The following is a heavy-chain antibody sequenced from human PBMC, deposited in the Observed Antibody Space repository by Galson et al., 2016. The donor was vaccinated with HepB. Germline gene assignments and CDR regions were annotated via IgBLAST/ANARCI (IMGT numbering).Heavy chain of an antibody. CDR1: GFSLSTSGVS. Sequence: PALVKPTQTLTLTCSFSGFSLSTSGVSVAWIRQPPGKALEWLALIYWLGDQRYSPSLKSRLTITEGTSKSQVVLTMTNLDPADTATYFCAHRTTVTTNYFDFWGPGILVTVSS. J-gene: IGHJ4*02. V-gene: IGHV2-5*01. D-gene: IGHD4-17*01. CDR3: AHRTTVTTNYFDF. CDR2: IYWLGDQ.